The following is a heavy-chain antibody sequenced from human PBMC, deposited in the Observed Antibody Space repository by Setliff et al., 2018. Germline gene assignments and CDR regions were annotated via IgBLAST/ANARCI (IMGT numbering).Heavy chain of an antibody. D-gene: IGHD4-17*01. Sequence: PGGSLRLSCAASGFTFSSYEMNWVRQAPGKGLGWVSYISSSCSTIYYADSVKGRFTISRDNSKNTLYLQMTSLRAEDTAVYYCAKSMTTEIYFDYWGQGTLVTVSS. CDR1: GFTFSSYE. CDR2: ISSSCSTI. J-gene: IGHJ4*02. CDR3: AKSMTTEIYFDY. V-gene: IGHV3-48*03.